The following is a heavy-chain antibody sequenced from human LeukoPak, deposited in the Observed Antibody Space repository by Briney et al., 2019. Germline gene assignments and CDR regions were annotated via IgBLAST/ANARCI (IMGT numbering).Heavy chain of an antibody. Sequence: GGSLRLSCAASGFTFSSYSMNWVRQAPGKGLEWVSSISSSSSYIYYADSVKGRFTISRDNAKNSLYLQMNSLRAEDTAVYYCAQGCSSTSCPFDYWGQGTLVTVS. D-gene: IGHD2-2*01. CDR3: AQGCSSTSCPFDY. CDR2: ISSSSSYI. CDR1: GFTFSSYS. J-gene: IGHJ4*02. V-gene: IGHV3-21*01.